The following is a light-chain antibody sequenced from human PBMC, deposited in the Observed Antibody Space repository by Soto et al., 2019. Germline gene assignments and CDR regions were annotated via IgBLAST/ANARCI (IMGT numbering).Light chain of an antibody. J-gene: IGLJ2*01. CDR3: QLWDSNSDHVV. CDR2: DDR. V-gene: IGLV3-21*02. Sequence: SYELTQPPSVPLAPGQTARIPCGGTNIGRKSVHWYQQKPGQAPVVVVYDDRDRPSGIPERFSGSNSGNTAALTISRVEAGDEADYYCQLWDSNSDHVVFGGGTKLTVL. CDR1: NIGRKS.